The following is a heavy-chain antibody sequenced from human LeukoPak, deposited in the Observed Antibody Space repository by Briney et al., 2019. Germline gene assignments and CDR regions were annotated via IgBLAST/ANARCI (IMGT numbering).Heavy chain of an antibody. CDR3: ARAYGVVDY. CDR2: INHSGST. V-gene: IGHV4-34*01. CDR1: GGSFSGYY. Sequence: SETLSLTCAVYGGSFSGYYWSWIRQPPGKGLEWIGEINHSGSTNYNPSLKSRVTISVDTSKNQFSLKLSSVTAADTAVYYCARAYGVVDYWGQGTLVTVSS. D-gene: IGHD4-17*01. J-gene: IGHJ4*02.